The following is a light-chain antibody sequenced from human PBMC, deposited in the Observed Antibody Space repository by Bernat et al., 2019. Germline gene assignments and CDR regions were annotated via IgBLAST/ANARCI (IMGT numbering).Light chain of an antibody. V-gene: IGKV1-5*03. CDR2: RAS. J-gene: IGKJ1*01. CDR3: QQYDTSWT. Sequence: DIEMTQSPSTLSASVGDRVSITCRASQSIDWWLAWYQQKPGKAPNLLIYRASTLQTGVPPRFSGSGSGTEFTLTISSLQPEDFATYYCQQYDTSWTFGQGTRVEIK. CDR1: QSIDWW.